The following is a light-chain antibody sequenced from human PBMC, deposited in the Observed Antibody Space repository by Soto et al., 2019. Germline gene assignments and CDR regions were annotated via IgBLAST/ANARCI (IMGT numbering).Light chain of an antibody. V-gene: IGKV3D-20*02. CDR1: QSVSSNY. Sequence: EIVLTQSPGTLSLSPGERATLSCRASQSVSSNYLAWYQQKPGQAPRLLIFGASSRASGIPDRFSGSGSGTDFTLTIGRLEPEDFAVYYCQQRSNWPRLFTFGPGTKVDIK. J-gene: IGKJ3*01. CDR2: GAS. CDR3: QQRSNWPRLFT.